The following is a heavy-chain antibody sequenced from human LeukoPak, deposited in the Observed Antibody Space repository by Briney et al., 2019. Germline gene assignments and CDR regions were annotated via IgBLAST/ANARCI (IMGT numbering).Heavy chain of an antibody. J-gene: IGHJ4*02. V-gene: IGHV3-23*01. CDR1: GFTFSSYA. CDR3: AITYDILTGYYPFDY. D-gene: IGHD3-9*01. Sequence: GGSLRLSCAASGFTFSSYAMSWVRQAPGKGLEWVSAISGSGGSTYYADSVKGRFTISRDNSKNTLYLQMNSLRAEDTAVYYCAITYDILTGYYPFDYWGQGTPVTVSS. CDR2: ISGSGGST.